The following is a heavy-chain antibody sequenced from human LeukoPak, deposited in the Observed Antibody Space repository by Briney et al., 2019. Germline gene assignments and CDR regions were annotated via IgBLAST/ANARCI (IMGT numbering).Heavy chain of an antibody. CDR2: IYYSGST. Sequence: SETLFLTCTVSGGSISSYYWSWIRQPPGKGLEWIGYIYYSGSTNYNPSLKSRVTISVDTSKNQFSLKLSSVTAADTAVYYCARHDRLAAAGFDYWGQGTLVTVSS. CDR1: GGSISSYY. D-gene: IGHD6-13*01. V-gene: IGHV4-59*08. J-gene: IGHJ4*02. CDR3: ARHDRLAAAGFDY.